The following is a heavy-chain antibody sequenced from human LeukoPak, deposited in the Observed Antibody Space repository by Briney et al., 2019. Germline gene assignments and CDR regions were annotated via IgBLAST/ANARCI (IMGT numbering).Heavy chain of an antibody. CDR2: ISGSGGST. D-gene: IGHD3-22*01. V-gene: IGHV3-23*01. CDR3: AKDRGGAGYYYDSSGCFDY. J-gene: IGHJ4*02. CDR1: GFTFSSYA. Sequence: GGSLRLSCAASGFTFSSYAMSWVRQAPGKGLEWVSAISGSGGSTYYADSVKGRFTISRDNSKNTLYLQMNSLRAEDTAVYYRAKDRGGAGYYYDSSGCFDYWGQGTLVTVSS.